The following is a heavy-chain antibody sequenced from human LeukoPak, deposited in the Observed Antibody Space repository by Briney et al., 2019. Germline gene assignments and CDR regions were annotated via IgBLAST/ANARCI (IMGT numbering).Heavy chain of an antibody. Sequence: GGSLRLSCAASGFTFDDYGMSWVRQAPGKGLEWVSGINWNGGSTGYADSVKGRFTISRDNAKNSLYLQMNSLRAEDTALYYCAREPAGGSYWGKYYYYMDVWGKGTTVTVSS. CDR1: GFTFDDYG. D-gene: IGHD1-26*01. J-gene: IGHJ6*03. V-gene: IGHV3-20*04. CDR2: INWNGGST. CDR3: AREPAGGSYWGKYYYYMDV.